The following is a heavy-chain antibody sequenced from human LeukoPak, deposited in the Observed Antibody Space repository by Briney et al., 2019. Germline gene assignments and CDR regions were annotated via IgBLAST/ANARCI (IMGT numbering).Heavy chain of an antibody. CDR2: ISGSGGST. CDR1: GFNFSGYA. V-gene: IGHV3-23*01. CDR3: ARGRQRWLQSDAFDI. Sequence: GGSLRLSCAASGFNFSGYAMSWVRQAPGKGLEWVSAISGSGGSTYYADSVKGRFTISRDNSKNTLYLQVNSLRAEDTALYYCARGRQRWLQSDAFDIWGLGTMVTVSS. D-gene: IGHD5-24*01. J-gene: IGHJ3*02.